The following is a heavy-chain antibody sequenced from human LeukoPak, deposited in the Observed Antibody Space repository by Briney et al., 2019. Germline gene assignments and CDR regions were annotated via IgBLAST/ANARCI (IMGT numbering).Heavy chain of an antibody. Sequence: PGGSLRLSCAASGFTFSSYWMHWVRQAPGKGLVWVSRINSDGSSTSYADSVKGRFTISRDNAKNTLYLQMNSLRAEDTAVYYCAREAGELPTLDYWGQGTLVTVSS. CDR1: GFTFSSYW. D-gene: IGHD1-26*01. CDR3: AREAGELPTLDY. V-gene: IGHV3-74*01. J-gene: IGHJ4*02. CDR2: INSDGSST.